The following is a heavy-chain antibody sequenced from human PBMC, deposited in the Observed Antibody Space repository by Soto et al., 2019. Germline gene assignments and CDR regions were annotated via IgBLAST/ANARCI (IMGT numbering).Heavy chain of an antibody. Sequence: QVRLVQSGAEVKKPGATVKVSCKASGNIVTNYGINWVRQAPGQGLEWLGCISGYTGDAHYSHKLQDRITMTTDTSTTTAYMELSSLTSDATALYYCATGGGALDVWGQGTLVTVSA. CDR2: ISGYTGDA. V-gene: IGHV1-18*01. CDR3: ATGGGALDV. CDR1: GNIVTNYG. J-gene: IGHJ3*01.